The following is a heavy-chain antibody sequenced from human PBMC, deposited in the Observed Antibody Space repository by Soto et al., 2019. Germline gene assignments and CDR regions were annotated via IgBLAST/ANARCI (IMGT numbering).Heavy chain of an antibody. V-gene: IGHV1-3*01. J-gene: IGHJ3*02. CDR3: ARVDPGVISSGPVHRAFDI. CDR1: GYTFTSYA. D-gene: IGHD6-19*01. Sequence: ASVKVSCKASGYTFTSYAMHWVRQAPGQRLEWMGWINAGNGNTKYSQKFQGRVTITRDTSASTAYMELSSLRSEDTAVYYCARVDPGVISSGPVHRAFDIWGQGTMVTVSS. CDR2: INAGNGNT.